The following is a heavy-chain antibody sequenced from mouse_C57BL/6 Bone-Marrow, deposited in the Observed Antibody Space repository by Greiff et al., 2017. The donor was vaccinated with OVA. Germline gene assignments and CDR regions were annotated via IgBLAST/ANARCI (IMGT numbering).Heavy chain of an antibody. CDR3: ARYYYYGSSLVYWYFDV. CDR2: IRNKANGYTT. V-gene: IGHV7-3*01. Sequence: EVKVVDSGGGLVQPGGSLSLSCAASGFTFTDYYMSWVRQPPGKALEWLGFIRNKANGYTTEYSASVKGRFTISRDNSQSILYLQMNALRAEDSATYYCARYYYYGSSLVYWYFDVWGTGTTVTVSS. CDR1: GFTFTDYY. D-gene: IGHD1-1*01. J-gene: IGHJ1*03.